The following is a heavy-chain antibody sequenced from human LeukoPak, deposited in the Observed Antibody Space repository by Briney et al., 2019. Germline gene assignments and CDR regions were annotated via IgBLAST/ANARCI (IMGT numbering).Heavy chain of an antibody. J-gene: IGHJ3*02. CDR3: AGGVYCSSTSCSGGAFDI. CDR2: IYYSGST. CDR1: GGSISSYY. Sequence: SETLSLTCTVSGGSISSYYWSWIRQPPGKGLEWIGYIYYSGSTNYNPSLKSRVTISVDTSKNQFSLKLSSVTAADTAVYYCAGGVYCSSTSCSGGAFDIWGQETMVTVSS. D-gene: IGHD2-2*01. V-gene: IGHV4-59*01.